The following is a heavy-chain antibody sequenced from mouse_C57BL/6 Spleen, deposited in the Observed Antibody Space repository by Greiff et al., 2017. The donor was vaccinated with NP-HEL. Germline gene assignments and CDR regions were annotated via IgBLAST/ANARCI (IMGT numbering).Heavy chain of an antibody. Sequence: QVQLQQSGAELVKPGASVKMSCKASGYTFTTYPIEWMKQNHGKSLEWIGNFHPYNDDTKYNEKFKGQATLTVEKSSSTVYLELSRLTSDDSAVYYCARGMKIYDGYPTPSLSYYFDYWGQGTTLTVSS. CDR3: ARGMKIYDGYPTPSLSYYFDY. V-gene: IGHV1-47*01. D-gene: IGHD2-3*01. J-gene: IGHJ2*01. CDR1: GYTFTTYP. CDR2: FHPYNDDT.